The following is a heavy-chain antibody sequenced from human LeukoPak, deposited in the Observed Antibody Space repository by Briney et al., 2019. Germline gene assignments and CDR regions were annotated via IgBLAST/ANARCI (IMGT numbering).Heavy chain of an antibody. CDR1: GYSISSGYY. Sequence: PSETLSLTXAVSGYSISSGYYWSWIRQPPGKGLEWIGSIYYSGSTYYNPSLKSRVIISVDTSKNQFSLKLSSVTAADTAVYYCARRGPDSSGWYASEVRFDPWGQGTLVTVSS. CDR3: ARRGPDSSGWYASEVRFDP. J-gene: IGHJ5*02. V-gene: IGHV4-38-2*01. CDR2: IYYSGST. D-gene: IGHD6-19*01.